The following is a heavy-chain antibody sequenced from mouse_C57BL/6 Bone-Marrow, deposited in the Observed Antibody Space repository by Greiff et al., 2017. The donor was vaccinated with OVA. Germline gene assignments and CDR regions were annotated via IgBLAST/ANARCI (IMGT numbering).Heavy chain of an antibody. J-gene: IGHJ2*01. CDR1: GYSITSDY. D-gene: IGHD1-1*01. CDR2: ISYSGST. V-gene: IGHV3-8*01. CDR3: ARSSYYGSSYGYFDY. Sequence: EVQGVESGPGLAKPSQTLSLTCSVTGYSITSDYWNWIRKFPGNKLEYMGYISYSGSTYYNPSLKSRISITRDTSKNQYYLQLNSVTTEDTATYYCARSSYYGSSYGYFDYWGQGTTLTVSS.